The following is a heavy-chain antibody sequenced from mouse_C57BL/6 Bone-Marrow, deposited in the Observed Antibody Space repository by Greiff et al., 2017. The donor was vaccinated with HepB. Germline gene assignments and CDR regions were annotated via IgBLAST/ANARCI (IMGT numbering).Heavy chain of an antibody. CDR3: ARRELRRYFDY. D-gene: IGHD2-4*01. CDR2: INPYNGGT. Sequence: VHVKQSGPVLVKPGASVKMSCKASGYTFTDYYMNWVKQSHGKSLEWIGVINPYNGGTSYNQKFKGKATLTVDKSSSTAYMELNSLTSEDSAVYYCARRELRRYFDYWGQGTTLTVSS. J-gene: IGHJ2*01. CDR1: GYTFTDYY. V-gene: IGHV1-19*01.